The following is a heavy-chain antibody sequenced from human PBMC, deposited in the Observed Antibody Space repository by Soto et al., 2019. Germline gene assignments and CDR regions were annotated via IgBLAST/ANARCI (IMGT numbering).Heavy chain of an antibody. CDR3: ARAPYDILTGYSVNDYYYYGMDV. CDR2: IYPGDSDT. Sequence: GESLKISCKGSGYSFTSYWIGWVRQMPGKGREWMGIIYPGDSDTRYSPSFQGQVTISADKSISTAYLQWSSLKASDTAMYYCARAPYDILTGYSVNDYYYYGMDVWGQGTTVTVSS. V-gene: IGHV5-51*01. J-gene: IGHJ6*02. CDR1: GYSFTSYW. D-gene: IGHD3-9*01.